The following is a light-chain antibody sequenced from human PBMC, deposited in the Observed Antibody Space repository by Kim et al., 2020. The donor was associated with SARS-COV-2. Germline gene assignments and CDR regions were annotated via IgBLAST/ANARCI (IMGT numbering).Light chain of an antibody. Sequence: SASVGDRVTITCRASQNIRSWLTWYQQIPGKAPKILISQASTLETGVPSRFSGSGSGTEFTLTISSLQPDDSAIYYCQQYESYWTFGQGTKVDIK. CDR1: QNIRSW. J-gene: IGKJ1*01. CDR2: QAS. CDR3: QQYESYWT. V-gene: IGKV1-5*03.